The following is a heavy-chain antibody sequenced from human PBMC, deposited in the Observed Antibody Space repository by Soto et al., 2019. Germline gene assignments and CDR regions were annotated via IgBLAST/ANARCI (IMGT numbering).Heavy chain of an antibody. D-gene: IGHD3-16*01. V-gene: IGHV3-21*01. CDR1: GFTLSRHT. CDR2: IRSRTSDI. Sequence: WGSLRLSCSASGFTLSRHTMNWVRQAPGKGLEWVSFIRSRTSDIYYADSVKGRFTISRDNAKNSLYLDLTRLRAEDTAVYVCVRDYYDTSCYPNTSDRWGRGTMVTVAS. CDR3: VRDYYDTSCYPNTSDR. J-gene: IGHJ3*02.